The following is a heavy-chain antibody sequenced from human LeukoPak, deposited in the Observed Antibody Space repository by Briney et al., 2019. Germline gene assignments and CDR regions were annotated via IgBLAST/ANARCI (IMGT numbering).Heavy chain of an antibody. CDR3: TTDLHYYGSGSYDY. V-gene: IGHV3-15*01. D-gene: IGHD3-10*01. Sequence: GGSLRLSCAASGFTFSNAWMSWVRQAPGKGLEWVGRIKSKTDGGATDYAAPVKGRFTISRDDSKNTLYLQMNSLKTEDTAVYYCTTDLHYYGSGSYDYWGQGTLVTVSS. CDR2: IKSKTDGGAT. CDR1: GFTFSNAW. J-gene: IGHJ4*02.